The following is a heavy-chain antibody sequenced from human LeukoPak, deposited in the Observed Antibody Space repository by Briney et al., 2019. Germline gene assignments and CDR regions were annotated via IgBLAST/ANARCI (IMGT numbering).Heavy chain of an antibody. Sequence: GGSLRLSCAASGFTFSDYYMSWIRQAPGKGLEWVANIKEDGSEKYYMDSVKGRFTISRDNAKNSLYLQMSSLRAEDTAVYYCAREYYYDSSGYGSFGYWGQGTLVTVSS. V-gene: IGHV3-7*01. J-gene: IGHJ4*02. D-gene: IGHD3-22*01. CDR3: AREYYYDSSGYGSFGY. CDR1: GFTFSDYY. CDR2: IKEDGSEK.